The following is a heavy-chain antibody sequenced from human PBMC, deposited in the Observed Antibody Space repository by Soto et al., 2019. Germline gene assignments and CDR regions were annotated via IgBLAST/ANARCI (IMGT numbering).Heavy chain of an antibody. CDR1: GYTFTGYY. V-gene: IGHV1-2*02. CDR3: ARSSWIQLWRYYFDY. D-gene: IGHD5-18*01. J-gene: IGHJ4*02. CDR2: INPNSGGT. Sequence: ASVKVSCKASGYTFTGYYMHWVRQAPGQGLEWMGWINPNSGGTNYAQKFQGRVTMTRDTSISTAYMELSRLRSDDTAVYYCARSSWIQLWRYYFDYWGQRTLVTVSS.